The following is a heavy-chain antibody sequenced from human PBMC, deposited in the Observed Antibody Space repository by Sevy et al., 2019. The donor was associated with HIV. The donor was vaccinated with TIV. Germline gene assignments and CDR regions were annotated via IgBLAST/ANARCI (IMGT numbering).Heavy chain of an antibody. Sequence: GGSLRLSCAASGFTFSSFAMTWVRQAPGKGLEWVSGISGSGDNTYYADSVKGRFTISRDNSKNTLYLQMNGLRAEDTGVYYCAKGFTMRVLVLDAIDIWGQGTMVTVSS. CDR2: ISGSGDNT. CDR1: GFTFSSFA. J-gene: IGHJ3*02. D-gene: IGHD3-22*01. V-gene: IGHV3-23*01. CDR3: AKGFTMRVLVLDAIDI.